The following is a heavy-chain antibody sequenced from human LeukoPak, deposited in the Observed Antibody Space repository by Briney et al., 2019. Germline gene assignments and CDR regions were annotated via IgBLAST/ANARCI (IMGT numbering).Heavy chain of an antibody. J-gene: IGHJ4*02. CDR1: GGSISSYY. Sequence: NPSETLSLTCTVSGGSISSYYWSWIRQPAGKGLEWIGRIYTSGSTTYNSSLKSRVTISLDTSKNHFSLRLSSVTAADTAVYYCARDREVGATGYYFDYWGQGTLVTVSS. D-gene: IGHD1-26*01. V-gene: IGHV4-4*07. CDR2: IYTSGST. CDR3: ARDREVGATGYYFDY.